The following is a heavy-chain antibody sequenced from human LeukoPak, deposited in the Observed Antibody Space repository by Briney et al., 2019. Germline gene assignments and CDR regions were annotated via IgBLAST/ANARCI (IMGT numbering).Heavy chain of an antibody. D-gene: IGHD5-24*01. CDR1: GGSISSYY. CDR3: ARDRSGVGYSFDY. Sequence: PSETPSLTCSVSGGSISSYYWNWIRQPPGKGLEWIGYIHYSGSTKYNPSLKSRITISVDTSKNQFSLKLSSVTAADTAVYYCARDRSGVGYSFDYWGQGTLVTVSS. V-gene: IGHV4-59*01. CDR2: IHYSGST. J-gene: IGHJ4*02.